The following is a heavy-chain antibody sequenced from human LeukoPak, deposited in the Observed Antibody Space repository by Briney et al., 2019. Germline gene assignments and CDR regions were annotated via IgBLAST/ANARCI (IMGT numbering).Heavy chain of an antibody. Sequence: GESLKISCKGSGYIFTNYWIGWVRQMPGKGLEWMEIVQPGDFDTRYGPSFQGQVTISVDKSISTAYLQWSSLKVSDNAVYYCAKQGSYGTFDYWGRGTLVTVSS. CDR3: AKQGSYGTFDY. V-gene: IGHV5-51*01. D-gene: IGHD1-26*01. CDR2: VQPGDFDT. J-gene: IGHJ4*02. CDR1: GYIFTNYW.